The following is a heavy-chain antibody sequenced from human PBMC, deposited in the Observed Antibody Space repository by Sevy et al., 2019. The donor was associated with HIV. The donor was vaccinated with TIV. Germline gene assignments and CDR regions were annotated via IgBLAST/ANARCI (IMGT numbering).Heavy chain of an antibody. Sequence: ASVKVSCKAPGGTFSRYSVSWVRQAPGQGLEWMGGLIPILGTANYAQKFQGRVTITADESTDTAYMELSSLTPDDTAMYFCARDPLGLTGYSHYWGQGTLVTVSS. CDR1: GGTFSRYS. J-gene: IGHJ4*02. D-gene: IGHD3-9*01. V-gene: IGHV1-69*13. CDR3: ARDPLGLTGYSHY. CDR2: LIPILGTA.